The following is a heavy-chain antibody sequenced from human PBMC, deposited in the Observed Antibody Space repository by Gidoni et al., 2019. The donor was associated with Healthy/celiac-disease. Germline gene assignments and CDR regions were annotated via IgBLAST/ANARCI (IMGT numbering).Heavy chain of an antibody. J-gene: IGHJ6*02. CDR2: IYYSGST. D-gene: IGHD3-10*01. CDR3: ARALLPGGFLYGMDV. V-gene: IGHV4-59*01. Sequence: QVQLQESGAGLVKPSETLSLTCTVSGGSISSYYWSWIRQPPGKGLEWIGYIYYSGSTNSNPSLKSRVTISVDTSKNQFSLKLRSVTAADTAVYYCARALLPGGFLYGMDVWGQGTTVTVSS. CDR1: GGSISSYY.